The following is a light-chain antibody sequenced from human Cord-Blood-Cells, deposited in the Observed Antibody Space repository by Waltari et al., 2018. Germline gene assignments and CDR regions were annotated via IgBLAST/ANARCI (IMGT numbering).Light chain of an antibody. J-gene: IGLJ2*01. CDR1: SSDVGGYNL. Sequence: QSALTQPASVSGSPGQSITISCTGTSSDVGGYNLVSWYQQHPGKAPKLMIYEGSKRPSGVSNRFSGSKSGNTASLTISGLQAGDEADYYCCSYAGSSIVVFGGGTKLTVL. CDR2: EGS. V-gene: IGLV2-23*01. CDR3: CSYAGSSIVV.